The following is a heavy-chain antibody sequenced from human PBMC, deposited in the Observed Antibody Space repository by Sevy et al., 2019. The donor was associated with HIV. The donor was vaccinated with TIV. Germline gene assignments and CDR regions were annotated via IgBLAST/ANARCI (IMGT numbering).Heavy chain of an antibody. CDR2: IKGDGSEQ. CDR1: GFTFSANW. D-gene: IGHD1-26*01. V-gene: IGHV3-7*01. CDR3: AHETYGRFES. Sequence: GGSLRLSCAASGFTFSANWMNWVRQAPGKGLEWVANIKGDGSEQHYVDSVEGRFTITRDNAKNLLYLQMNSLGVEDTAVYYCAHETYGRFESWGQGTLVTVSS. J-gene: IGHJ4*02.